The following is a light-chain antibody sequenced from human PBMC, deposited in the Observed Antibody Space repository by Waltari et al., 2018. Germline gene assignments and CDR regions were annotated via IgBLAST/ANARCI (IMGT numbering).Light chain of an antibody. CDR2: GAS. V-gene: IGKV3-20*01. CDR1: QSVSRT. J-gene: IGKJ1*01. Sequence: EIVLTQSPGTLFLSPGEGATLSYRASQSVSRTLAWYQQKPGQAPRLLIYGASRRATGIPDRFIGSGSGTDFSLTISRLEPDDSAVYFCQHYVSLPATFGQGTKVEIK. CDR3: QHYVSLPAT.